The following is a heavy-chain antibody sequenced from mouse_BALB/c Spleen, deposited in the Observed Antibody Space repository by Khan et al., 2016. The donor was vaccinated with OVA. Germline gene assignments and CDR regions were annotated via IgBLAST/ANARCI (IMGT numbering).Heavy chain of an antibody. CDR1: GYSITSNYA. D-gene: IGHD1-1*01. CDR3: ARGNYYGYALDY. CDR2: ISYSGST. V-gene: IGHV3-2*02. Sequence: EVPLQESGPGLVKPSQSLSLTCTVNGYSITSNYAWNWIRQFPGNKLEWMGYISYSGSTNYNPSLKSRLSITRDTSKNQFFLLLHSVTTEDSATYYCARGNYYGYALDYWGQGTSVTVSS. J-gene: IGHJ4*01.